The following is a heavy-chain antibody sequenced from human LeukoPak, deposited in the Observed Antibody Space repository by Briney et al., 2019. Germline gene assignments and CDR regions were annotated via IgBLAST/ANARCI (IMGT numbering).Heavy chain of an antibody. CDR3: ARDSVVAAEPDY. D-gene: IGHD6-13*01. CDR2: IYYSGST. V-gene: IGHV4-31*03. Sequence: NASETLSLTCTVSGGSISSGGYYWSWIRQHPGKGLEWIGYIYYSGSTYYNPSLKSRVTISVDTSKNQFSLKLSSVTAADTAVYYCARDSVVAAEPDYWGQGTLVTVSS. J-gene: IGHJ4*02. CDR1: GGSISSGGYY.